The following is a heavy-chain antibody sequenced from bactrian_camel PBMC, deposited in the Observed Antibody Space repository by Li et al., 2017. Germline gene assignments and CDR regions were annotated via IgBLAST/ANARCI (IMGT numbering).Heavy chain of an antibody. CDR2: IDSNGVT. Sequence: QVQLVESGGGSVPAGGSLRLTCTASTSAYVAYVYAMAWFRQAPGKQREAVATIDSNGVTKVADSVKARFTASKDNDKKTWYLRMNNLKPEDTALYTCAAEDQAPWDMGWICNYNSWGQGTQVTVS. V-gene: IGHV3S53*01. J-gene: IGHJ6*01. D-gene: IGHD3*01. CDR1: TSAYVAYVYA. CDR3: AAEDQAPWDMGWICNYNS.